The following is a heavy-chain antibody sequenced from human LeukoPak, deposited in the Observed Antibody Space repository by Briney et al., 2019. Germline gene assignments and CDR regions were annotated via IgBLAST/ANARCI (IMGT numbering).Heavy chain of an antibody. D-gene: IGHD3-3*01. Sequence: SETLSLTCSVYGGSFSGYYWNWIRQPPGKGLEWIGEINHSGSANYNPSLKSRVTISLDTSKNQFSLKLSSVTAADTAVYFCARVFGRYYYYMDVWGKGTTVTVS. CDR2: INHSGSA. CDR1: GGSFSGYY. J-gene: IGHJ6*03. V-gene: IGHV4-34*01. CDR3: ARVFGRYYYYMDV.